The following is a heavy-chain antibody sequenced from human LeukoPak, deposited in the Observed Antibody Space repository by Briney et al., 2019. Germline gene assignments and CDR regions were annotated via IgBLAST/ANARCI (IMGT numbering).Heavy chain of an antibody. CDR2: INHSGST. CDR1: GGSFSGYY. D-gene: IGHD3-22*01. V-gene: IGHV4-34*01. CDR3: ARGGSNYYDSRRHWFDP. Sequence: SETLSLTCAVYGGSFSGYYWSWIRQPPGKGLEWIGEINHSGSTNYSPSLKSRVTISVDTSKNQFSLKLSSVTAADTAVYYCARGGSNYYDSRRHWFDPWGQGTLVTVSS. J-gene: IGHJ5*02.